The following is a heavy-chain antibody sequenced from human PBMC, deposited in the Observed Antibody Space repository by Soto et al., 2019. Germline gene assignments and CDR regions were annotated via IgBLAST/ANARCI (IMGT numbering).Heavy chain of an antibody. CDR3: GRRRTDSHAKDD. J-gene: IGHJ6*02. CDR1: CDISFSYC. Sequence: ASVQPSSKAACDISFSYCIGWWRQAPAQGPEWMVWISPYNGRTNYAQNVKGRVVMTTDISTNTVYLELRSLRSDDSAMYYSGRRRTDSHAKDDWGRGTRVTVSS. V-gene: IGHV1-18*01. D-gene: IGHD2-8*02. CDR2: ISPYNGRT.